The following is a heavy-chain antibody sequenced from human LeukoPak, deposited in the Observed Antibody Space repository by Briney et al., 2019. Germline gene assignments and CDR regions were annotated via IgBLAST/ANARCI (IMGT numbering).Heavy chain of an antibody. CDR2: INPNSGGT. CDR3: ARVSNGYSSSWYVS. J-gene: IGHJ5*01. D-gene: IGHD6-13*01. CDR1: GYTFTGYY. Sequence: ASVKVSCKASGYTFTGYYMHWVRQAPAQGLQWMGRINPNSGGTNYAQKLQGRVTMTRETSISTAYMELSRLRSDDTAVYYCARVSNGYSSSWYVSWGQGTLVTASS. V-gene: IGHV1-2*06.